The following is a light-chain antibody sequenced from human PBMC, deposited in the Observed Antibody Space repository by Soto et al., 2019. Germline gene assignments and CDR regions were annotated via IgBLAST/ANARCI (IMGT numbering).Light chain of an antibody. CDR2: DAS. J-gene: IGKJ1*01. CDR3: QQYNSYSGT. V-gene: IGKV1-5*01. Sequence: DIQMTQSPSTLSASVGDRVTITCRASQSISSWLAWYQQKPGKAPKLLIYDASSLESWVPSRFSGSGSGTEFTLTLSSLQPDDFAPYYCQQYNSYSGTFGQGTKVEIK. CDR1: QSISSW.